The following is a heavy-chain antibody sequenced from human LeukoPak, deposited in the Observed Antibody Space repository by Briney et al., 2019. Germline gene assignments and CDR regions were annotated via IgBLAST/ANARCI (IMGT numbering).Heavy chain of an antibody. V-gene: IGHV4-39*01. J-gene: IGHJ5*02. Sequence: SETLSLTCTVSGGSISSSGYYWGWLRQPPGKGLEWIASIYYSGSTYYPPSLKSRVTISGDTSKNQFSLKLSSVTAADTAVYYCARVGRRGYYDSSGYFGGPWGQGTLVTVSS. CDR1: GGSISSSGYY. D-gene: IGHD3-22*01. CDR3: ARVGRRGYYDSSGYFGGP. CDR2: IYYSGST.